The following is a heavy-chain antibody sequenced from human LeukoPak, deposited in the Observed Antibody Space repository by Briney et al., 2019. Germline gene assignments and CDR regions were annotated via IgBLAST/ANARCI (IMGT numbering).Heavy chain of an antibody. D-gene: IGHD6-19*01. CDR1: GFTFSSYA. V-gene: IGHV3-23*01. J-gene: IGHJ4*02. Sequence: VGSLSLSCAASGFTFSSYAMSWVRQAPRKGLEWVSGISGSGGSTYYADSVKGRFTISRDNSKNTLYLQMNSLRAEDTAVYYCAKGGAVAAHFDYWGQGALVTVSS. CDR3: AKGGAVAAHFDY. CDR2: ISGSGGST.